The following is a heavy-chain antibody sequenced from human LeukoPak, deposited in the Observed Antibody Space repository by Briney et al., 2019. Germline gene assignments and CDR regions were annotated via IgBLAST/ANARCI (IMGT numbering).Heavy chain of an antibody. D-gene: IGHD6-19*01. V-gene: IGHV1-2*02. CDR3: ARDPQRYSRGSDNWFDP. J-gene: IGHJ5*02. CDR2: INPNSGGT. Sequence: ASVKVSCKASGYTFTGYYMHWVRQAPGQGLEWMGWINPNSGGTNYAQKLQGRVTMTTDTSTSTAYMELRSLRSDDTAVYYCARDPQRYSRGSDNWFDPWGQGTLVTVSS. CDR1: GYTFTGYY.